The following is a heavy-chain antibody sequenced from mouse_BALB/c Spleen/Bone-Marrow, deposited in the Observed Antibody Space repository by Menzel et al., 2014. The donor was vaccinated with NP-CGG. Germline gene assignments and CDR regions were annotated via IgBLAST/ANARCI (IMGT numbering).Heavy chain of an antibody. CDR2: ISSGGGST. Sequence: EVKLMESGGGLVKPGGSLKLSCAASGFAFSSYDMSWVRQTPEKRLEWVAYISSGGGSTYYPDTVKDRFTISRDNAKNTLCLQMSSLKSEDTAMYYCARCGGSTMITPLAYWGQGTLVTVSA. J-gene: IGHJ3*01. D-gene: IGHD2-4*01. CDR3: ARCGGSTMITPLAY. V-gene: IGHV5-12-1*01. CDR1: GFAFSSYD.